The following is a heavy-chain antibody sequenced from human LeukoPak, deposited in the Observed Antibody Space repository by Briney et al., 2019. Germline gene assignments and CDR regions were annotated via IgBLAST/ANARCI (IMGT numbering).Heavy chain of an antibody. CDR2: ISYDGSNK. CDR1: GFTFNSYG. D-gene: IGHD1-20*01. Sequence: GGSLRLSCAASGFTFNSYGMHWVRQAPGKGLEWVAVISYDGSNKPYADSVKGRFTISRDNSKNTLYLQMNSLRAEDTAVYYCAKDNNWSDGPPGDYWGQGTLVTVSS. V-gene: IGHV3-30*18. J-gene: IGHJ4*02. CDR3: AKDNNWSDGPPGDY.